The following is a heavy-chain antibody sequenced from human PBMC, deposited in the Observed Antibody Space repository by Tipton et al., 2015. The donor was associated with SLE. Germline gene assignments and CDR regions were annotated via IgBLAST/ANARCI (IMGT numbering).Heavy chain of an antibody. CDR2: ISGSGGST. V-gene: IGHV3-23*01. CDR3: AKGPSFSPSYFDS. CDR1: GFTFSSYA. J-gene: IGHJ4*02. Sequence: SLRLSCAASGFTFSSYALYWVRQAPGKGLEWVSSISGSGGSTYYADSVKGRFTISRDNSKNTLFLQMNSLRVEDTALYYCAKGPSFSPSYFDSWGQGTLVNVSS.